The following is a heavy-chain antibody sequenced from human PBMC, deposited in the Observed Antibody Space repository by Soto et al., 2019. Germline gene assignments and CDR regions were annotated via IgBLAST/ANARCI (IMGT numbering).Heavy chain of an antibody. CDR3: ARAYLGDWLDP. V-gene: IGHV3-74*01. Sequence: PGGSLRLSCAASGFTFSSYWLHWVRQAPGKGLVWVSRINSDGSSTSYADSVKGRFTISRDNAKNTLNLQMNSLRAEDTAVCYCARAYLGDWLDPWGQGTLVTVSS. D-gene: IGHD3-16*01. CDR2: INSDGSST. CDR1: GFTFSSYW. J-gene: IGHJ5*02.